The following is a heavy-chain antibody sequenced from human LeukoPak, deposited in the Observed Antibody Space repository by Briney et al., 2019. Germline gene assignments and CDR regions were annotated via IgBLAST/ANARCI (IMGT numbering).Heavy chain of an antibody. V-gene: IGHV1-18*01. J-gene: IGHJ6*02. D-gene: IGHD5-18*01. CDR2: ISAYNGNT. CDR1: GYTFTSYG. CDR3: ARDSWKVTGFPPHYYYYYGMDV. Sequence: GASVKVSFKASGYTFTSYGISWVRQAPGQGLEWMGWISAYNGNTNYAQKLQGRVTMTTDTSTSTAYMELRSLRSDDTAVYYCARDSWKVTGFPPHYYYYYGMDVWGQGTTVTVSS.